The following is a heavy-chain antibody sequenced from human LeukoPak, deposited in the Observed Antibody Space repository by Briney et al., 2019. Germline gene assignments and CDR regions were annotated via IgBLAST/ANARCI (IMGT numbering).Heavy chain of an antibody. CDR1: GYTFTSYD. CDR3: ARGYYDILTGYYNDPRWFDP. J-gene: IGHJ5*02. V-gene: IGHV1-8*01. CDR2: MNPNSGNT. Sequence: ASVTVSCTASGYTFTSYDFNWVRQATGQGLEWMGWMNPNSGNTAYAQKFQGRVTMTRNTSIGTAYMELSSLRSEDTAVYYCARGYYDILTGYYNDPRWFDPWGQGTRVTVSS. D-gene: IGHD3-9*01.